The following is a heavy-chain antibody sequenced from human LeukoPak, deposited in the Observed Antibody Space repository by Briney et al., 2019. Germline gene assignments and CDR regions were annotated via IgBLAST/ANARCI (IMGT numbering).Heavy chain of an antibody. D-gene: IGHD6-19*01. CDR2: IWYDGSNK. J-gene: IGHJ4*02. CDR3: ARGKQWLVGLPDY. V-gene: IGHV3-33*01. CDR1: GFTFSSYG. Sequence: PGRSLRLSCAASGFTFSSYGMHWVRQAPGKGLEWVAVIWYDGSNKYYADSVKGRFTISRDNSKNTLYLQMNSLRAEDTAVYYCARGKQWLVGLPDYWGQGTLVTVSS.